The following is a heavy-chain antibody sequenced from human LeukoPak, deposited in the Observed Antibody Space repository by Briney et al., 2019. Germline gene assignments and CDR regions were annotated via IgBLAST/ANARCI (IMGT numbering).Heavy chain of an antibody. CDR2: INPNGGGT. CDR3: ARDLRWLDVGNFDY. Sequence: ASVKVSCKASGYTFTGYYMHWVRQAPGQGLKWMGWINPNGGGTNYAQKFQGRVTMTRDTSISTAYMELSRLRSDDTAVYYCARDLRWLDVGNFDYWGQGTLVTVSS. V-gene: IGHV1-2*02. D-gene: IGHD4-23*01. CDR1: GYTFTGYY. J-gene: IGHJ4*02.